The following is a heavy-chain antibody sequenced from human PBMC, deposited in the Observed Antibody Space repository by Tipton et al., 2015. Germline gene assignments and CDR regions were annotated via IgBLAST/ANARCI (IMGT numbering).Heavy chain of an antibody. Sequence: TLSLTCAVSAYSISTDYYWVWIRQPPGKGLEWIGTISHSGNTFYNPSLKSRVTIPVDTSKNQFSPKLSSVTAADTAVYYCARHRPYSSSGADYFDYWGQGTLVTVSS. D-gene: IGHD6-6*01. CDR3: ARHRPYSSSGADYFDY. J-gene: IGHJ4*02. V-gene: IGHV4-38-2*01. CDR1: AYSISTDYY. CDR2: ISHSGNT.